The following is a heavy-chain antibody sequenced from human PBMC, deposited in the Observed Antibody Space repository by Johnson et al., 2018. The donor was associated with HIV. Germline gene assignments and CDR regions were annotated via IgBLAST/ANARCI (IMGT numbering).Heavy chain of an antibody. Sequence: VLFVESGGGLVQPGGSLRLSCAASGFTVSSNYMSWVRQAPGKGLEWVSVIYRDGTTYYADSVKGRFTISRDNSKNTLYLQMNSLRAEDTALYYCARSVGYYDSSGYYYVDAFDIWGQGTMVTVSS. CDR1: GFTVSSNY. J-gene: IGHJ3*02. V-gene: IGHV3-66*01. CDR2: IYRDGTT. D-gene: IGHD3-22*01. CDR3: ARSVGYYDSSGYYYVDAFDI.